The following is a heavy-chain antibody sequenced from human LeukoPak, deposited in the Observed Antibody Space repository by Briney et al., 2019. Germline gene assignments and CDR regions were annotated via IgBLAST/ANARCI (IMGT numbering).Heavy chain of an antibody. J-gene: IGHJ3*02. CDR3: ARNYYDSSGYYRGVHDAFDI. V-gene: IGHV3-30*03. Sequence: GGSLRLSCAASGFTFSSYGTHWVRQAPGKGLEWVAVISYDGSNKYYADSVKGRFTISRDNSKNTLYLQMNSLRAEDTAVYYCARNYYDSSGYYRGVHDAFDIWGQGTMVTVSS. D-gene: IGHD3-22*01. CDR2: ISYDGSNK. CDR1: GFTFSSYG.